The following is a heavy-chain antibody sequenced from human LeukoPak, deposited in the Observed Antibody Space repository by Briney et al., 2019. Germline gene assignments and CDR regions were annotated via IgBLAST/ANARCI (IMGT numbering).Heavy chain of an antibody. J-gene: IGHJ4*02. CDR1: GGSISNYY. V-gene: IGHV4-4*07. CDR3: ARFSSIAAAFDY. Sequence: SETLSLTCTVSGGSISNYYWSWIRQPAGKGLEWIGRIYTSGTTHYNPSLKSRVTMSVDTSKNQFSLNLSSVTAADTAVYYCARFSSIAAAFDYWGLGTLVPVSS. D-gene: IGHD6-13*01. CDR2: IYTSGTT.